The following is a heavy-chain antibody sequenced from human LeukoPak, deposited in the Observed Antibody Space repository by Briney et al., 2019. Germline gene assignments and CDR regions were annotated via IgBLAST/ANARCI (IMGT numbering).Heavy chain of an antibody. CDR2: IYRGGDI. CDR3: ARGDGYNFFDY. Sequence: HPGGSLRLSCAASGFTVGSHYMSWVRQAPGKGLEWVSVIYRGGDIYYANSVKGRFTISRDTSKNILYLQMNSLRAEDTAVYYCARGDGYNFFDYWGQGTLVTVSS. D-gene: IGHD5-24*01. V-gene: IGHV3-53*01. CDR1: GFTVGSHY. J-gene: IGHJ4*02.